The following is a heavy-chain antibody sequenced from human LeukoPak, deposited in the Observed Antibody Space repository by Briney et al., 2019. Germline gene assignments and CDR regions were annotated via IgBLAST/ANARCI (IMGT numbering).Heavy chain of an antibody. CDR2: ISSSSSYT. CDR1: GFTFSGYY. Sequence: GGSLRLSCAASGFTFSGYYMSRIRQAPGKGLEWVSYISSSSSYTNYADSVKGRFTISRDNAKNSLYLQMNSLRAEDTAVYYCARVHPSRGIGDAFDIWGQGTMVTVSS. J-gene: IGHJ3*02. D-gene: IGHD3-10*01. V-gene: IGHV3-11*06. CDR3: ARVHPSRGIGDAFDI.